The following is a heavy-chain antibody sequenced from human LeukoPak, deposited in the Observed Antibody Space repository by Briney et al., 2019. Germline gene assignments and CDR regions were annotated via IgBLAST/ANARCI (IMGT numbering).Heavy chain of an antibody. CDR1: GYSFTKFW. V-gene: IGHV5-51*01. D-gene: IGHD5-24*01. CDR2: LYPGDSET. Sequence: GESLKISCKGSGYSFTKFWIGWVRQMPGKGLEWMGILYPGDSETKYSPSFQGQVTISVDKSISTAYLQWSSLKASDTAMYYCARRLFLRDGYTFDYWGQGTLVTVSS. CDR3: ARRLFLRDGYTFDY. J-gene: IGHJ4*02.